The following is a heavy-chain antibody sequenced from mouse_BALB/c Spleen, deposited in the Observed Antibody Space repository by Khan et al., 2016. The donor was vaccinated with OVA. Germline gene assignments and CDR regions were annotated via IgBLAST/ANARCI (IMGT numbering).Heavy chain of an antibody. D-gene: IGHD1-1*01. CDR3: ARGNYYGYYFDY. CDR2: ISYSGFT. V-gene: IGHV3-2*02. Sequence: EVQLQESGPGLVKPSQSLSLTCTVTGYSITSGYAWNWIRQFPGNKLEWMGYISYSGFTSYTPSLKSRISITRDPSKNQFFLQLNSVTTEDTASYYCARGNYYGYYFDYWGQGTTLTVAS. CDR1: GYSITSGYA. J-gene: IGHJ2*01.